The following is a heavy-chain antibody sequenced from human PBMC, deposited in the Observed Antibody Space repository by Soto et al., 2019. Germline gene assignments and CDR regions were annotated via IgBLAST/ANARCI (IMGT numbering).Heavy chain of an antibody. CDR2: IYYSGST. CDR3: AREVPLSGGVDY. Sequence: SETLSLTCTVSGGSISSSSYYWGWIRQPPGKGLEWIGSIYYSGSTYYNPSLKSRVTISVDTSKNQFSLKLSSVTAADTAVYYCAREVPLSGGVDYWGQGTLVTVSS. J-gene: IGHJ4*02. CDR1: GGSISSSSYY. D-gene: IGHD2-15*01. V-gene: IGHV4-39*02.